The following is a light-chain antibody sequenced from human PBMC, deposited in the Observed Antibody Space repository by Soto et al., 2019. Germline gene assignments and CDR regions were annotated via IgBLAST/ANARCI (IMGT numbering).Light chain of an antibody. J-gene: IGKJ1*01. V-gene: IGKV3-15*01. CDR1: QSVSSN. CDR2: GAS. CDR3: QHYNSYSEA. Sequence: EIVMTQAPATLSVSPGERATLSCRASQSVSSNVAWYQQKPGQAPRLLIYGASTRDTGIPARFSGSGSGTEFTLAISSLQPDDFATYYCQHYNSYSEAFGQGTKVDIK.